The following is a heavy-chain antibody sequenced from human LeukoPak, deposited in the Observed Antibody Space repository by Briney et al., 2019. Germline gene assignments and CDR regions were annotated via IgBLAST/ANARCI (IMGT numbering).Heavy chain of an antibody. J-gene: IGHJ4*02. CDR3: ARQAFIAVAGTLYDY. CDR2: ISGSGGST. V-gene: IGHV3-23*01. D-gene: IGHD6-19*01. Sequence: AGGSLRLSCAASGFTFSSYAMSWVRQAPGKGLEWVSAISGSGGSTYYADSVKGQFTISRDNSKNTLYLQMNSLRAEDTAVYYCARQAFIAVAGTLYDYWGQGTLVTVSS. CDR1: GFTFSSYA.